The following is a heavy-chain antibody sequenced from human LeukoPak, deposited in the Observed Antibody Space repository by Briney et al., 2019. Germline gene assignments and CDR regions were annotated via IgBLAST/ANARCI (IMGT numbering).Heavy chain of an antibody. CDR3: ANESPFLDY. V-gene: IGHV3-23*01. CDR2: ISGCGGST. CDR1: GFTFNSFA. J-gene: IGHJ4*02. Sequence: GGSLRLSCAASGFTFNSFAMSWVRKAPGKGLEWVSVISGCGGSTYYADSVKGRFTISRDNSKNTLYLQMNSLRAEDTAVYYCANESPFLDYWGQGTLVTVSS.